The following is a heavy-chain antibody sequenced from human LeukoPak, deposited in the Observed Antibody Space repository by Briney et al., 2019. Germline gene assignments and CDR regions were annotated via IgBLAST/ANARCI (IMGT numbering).Heavy chain of an antibody. J-gene: IGHJ4*02. CDR1: GFTFSSYG. CDR3: ARDPYYYDSSGYQDY. CDR2: IWYDGSNK. V-gene: IGHV3-33*01. Sequence: PGRSLRLSCAASGFTFSSYGMHWVRQAPGKGLEWVAVIWYDGSNKYYADSVKGRFTISRDNSKNTLYLQMNCLRAEDTAVYYCARDPYYYDSSGYQDYWGQGTLVTVSS. D-gene: IGHD3-22*01.